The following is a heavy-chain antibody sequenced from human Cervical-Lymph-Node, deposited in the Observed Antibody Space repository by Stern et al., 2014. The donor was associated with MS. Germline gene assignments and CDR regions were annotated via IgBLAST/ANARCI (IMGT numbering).Heavy chain of an antibody. V-gene: IGHV3-30-3*01. D-gene: IGHD5/OR15-5a*01. Sequence: VQLVESGGGVVQPGRSLRVSCATAGFTFTSYAMNWVRQAPGKALEWVAVISYDGNTKYYADSVKGRFTISRDNSKNTLYLQMSSLRAEDTAVYYCVRERSSRGFDYWGQGSLVTVSS. CDR3: VRERSSRGFDY. J-gene: IGHJ4*02. CDR1: GFTFTSYA. CDR2: ISYDGNTK.